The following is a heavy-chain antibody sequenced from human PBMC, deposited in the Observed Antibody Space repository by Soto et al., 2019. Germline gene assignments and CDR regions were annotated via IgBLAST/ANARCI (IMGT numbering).Heavy chain of an antibody. D-gene: IGHD1-26*01. CDR3: AKEFQWELHAFDI. J-gene: IGHJ3*02. Sequence: QVQLVESGGGVVQPGRSLRLSCAASGFTFSTYGMHWVRQAPGKGLEWVAVMGNDGITTFYADSVKGRLTISRDNSKNTLFLQMNSLRDDDTAVYYCAKEFQWELHAFDIWGQGTMVTVPS. V-gene: IGHV3-30*18. CDR2: MGNDGITT. CDR1: GFTFSTYG.